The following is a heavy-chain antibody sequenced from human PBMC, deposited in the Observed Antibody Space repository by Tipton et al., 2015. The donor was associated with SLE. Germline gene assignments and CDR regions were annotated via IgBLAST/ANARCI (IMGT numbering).Heavy chain of an antibody. CDR3: ARVIAAAVPTPYFDY. CDR1: GGSFSGYY. V-gene: IGHV4-34*01. Sequence: TLSLTCAVYGGSFSGYYWSWIRQPPGKGLEWIGEINHSGSTNYNPSLESRVTISVDTSKNQFSLKLSSVTAADTAVYYCARVIAAAVPTPYFDYWGQGTLVTVSS. CDR2: INHSGST. D-gene: IGHD6-13*01. J-gene: IGHJ4*02.